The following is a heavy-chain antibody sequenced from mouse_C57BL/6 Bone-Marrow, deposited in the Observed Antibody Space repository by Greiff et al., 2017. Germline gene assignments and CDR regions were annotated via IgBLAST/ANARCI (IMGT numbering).Heavy chain of an antibody. CDR2: INPDSSTI. D-gene: IGHD4-1*01. Sequence: DVKLVESGGGLVQPGGSLKLSCAASGIDFSRYWMSWVRRAPGEGLEWIGEINPDSSTINYAPSLKDKFIISRDNAKNTLYLQMSKVRSEDTALYYCARLGPLYYAMDYWGQGTSVTVSS. CDR3: ARLGPLYYAMDY. V-gene: IGHV4-1*01. CDR1: GIDFSRYW. J-gene: IGHJ4*01.